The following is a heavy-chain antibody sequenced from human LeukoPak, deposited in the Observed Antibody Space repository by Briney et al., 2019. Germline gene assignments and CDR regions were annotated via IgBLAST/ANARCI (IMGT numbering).Heavy chain of an antibody. CDR1: GFTFSSYA. D-gene: IGHD3-16*01. J-gene: IGHJ6*02. Sequence: GGSLRLSCAASGFTFSSYAMSWVRQAPGKGLEWVSAISGSGGSTYYADSVKGRFTISRDNSKSTLYLQMNSLRAEDTAVYYCAKDVGAVTIYYYYYYGMDVWGQGTTVTVSS. CDR3: AKDVGAVTIYYYYYYGMDV. CDR2: ISGSGGST. V-gene: IGHV3-23*01.